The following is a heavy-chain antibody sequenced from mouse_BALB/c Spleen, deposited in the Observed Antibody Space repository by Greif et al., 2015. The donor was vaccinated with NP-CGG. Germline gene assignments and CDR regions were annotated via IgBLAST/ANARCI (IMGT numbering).Heavy chain of an antibody. CDR3: ARGIYDGYYVGFAY. Sequence: QVQLQQPGAELVKPGASVKMPCKASGYTFTSYNMHWVKQTPGQGLEWIGAIYPGNGDTSYNQKFKGKATLTADKSSSTAYMQLSSLTSEDSAVYYCARGIYDGYYVGFAYWGQGTLVTVSA. CDR2: IYPGNGDT. D-gene: IGHD2-3*01. CDR1: GYTFTSYN. V-gene: IGHV1-12*01. J-gene: IGHJ3*01.